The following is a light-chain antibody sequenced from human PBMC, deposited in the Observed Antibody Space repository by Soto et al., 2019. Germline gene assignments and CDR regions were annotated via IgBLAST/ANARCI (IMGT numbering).Light chain of an antibody. J-gene: IGKJ1*01. Sequence: EIVVTQSRGTLSWSPGERATLSGRASQSVSSSYLAWYQQKPGQAPRLLIYGASSRATGIPDRFSGSGSGTDFTLTISRLEPEDFAVYYCQQYGSSPKTFGQGTKVDIK. CDR2: GAS. V-gene: IGKV3-20*01. CDR1: QSVSSSY. CDR3: QQYGSSPKT.